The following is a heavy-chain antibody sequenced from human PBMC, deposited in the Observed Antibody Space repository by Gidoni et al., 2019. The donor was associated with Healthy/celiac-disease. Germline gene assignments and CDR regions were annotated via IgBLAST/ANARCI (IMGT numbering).Heavy chain of an antibody. CDR2: MNPNSGNT. J-gene: IGHJ4*02. D-gene: IGHD3-16*02. Sequence: QVQLVQSGAEVKKPGASVKVSCKASGYTFTSYDINWVRQATGQGLEWMGWMNPNSGNTGYAQKFQGRVTMTRNTSISTAYMELSSLRSEDTAVYYCARGSGSIMITFGGVIANLYYFDYWGQGTLVTVSS. V-gene: IGHV1-8*01. CDR3: ARGSGSIMITFGGVIANLYYFDY. CDR1: GYTFTSYD.